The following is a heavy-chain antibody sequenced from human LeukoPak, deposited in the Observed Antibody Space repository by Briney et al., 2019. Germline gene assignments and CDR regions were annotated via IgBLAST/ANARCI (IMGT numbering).Heavy chain of an antibody. J-gene: IGHJ4*02. CDR1: GFTFSSYE. CDR2: ISGSGGST. V-gene: IGHV3-23*01. D-gene: IGHD6-13*01. CDR3: ARGDAGIEAAGNVLNFLDY. Sequence: GGSLRLSCAASGFTFSSYEMNWVRQAPGKGLEWVSIISGSGGSTHYADSVKGRLAISRDNSRNTVYLQMNSLRAEDTAVYHCARGDAGIEAAGNVLNFLDYWGQGILVTVSS.